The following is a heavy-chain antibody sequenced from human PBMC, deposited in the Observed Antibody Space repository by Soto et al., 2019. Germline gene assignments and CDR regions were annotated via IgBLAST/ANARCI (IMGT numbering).Heavy chain of an antibody. Sequence: SETLSLTCTVSGGSSSRTGYYWGWIRQSPGKGMEWIGSIYYNGGAFYNPSLKRRVTISVDTSKTQFSLDLGSVTTTDTAVYYCARGGPSDYYYHFDYWGQGTQVTVSS. J-gene: IGHJ4*02. V-gene: IGHV4-39*01. CDR3: ARGGPSDYYYHFDY. D-gene: IGHD3-22*01. CDR1: GGSSSRTGYY. CDR2: IYYNGGA.